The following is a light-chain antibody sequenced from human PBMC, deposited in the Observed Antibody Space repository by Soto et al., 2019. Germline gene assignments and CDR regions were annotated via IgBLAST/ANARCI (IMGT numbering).Light chain of an antibody. V-gene: IGKV1-5*03. CDR1: QSIDSW. CDR3: QQFHRYPVT. Sequence: DIQMTQSHATLSASVGDRVTITCRASQSIDSWLAWYQQKPGKAPNLLIYKASSLESGVPSRFSGSGSGTEFTLTISSLQPDDSATYYCQQFHRYPVTFGQGTKVEI. CDR2: KAS. J-gene: IGKJ1*01.